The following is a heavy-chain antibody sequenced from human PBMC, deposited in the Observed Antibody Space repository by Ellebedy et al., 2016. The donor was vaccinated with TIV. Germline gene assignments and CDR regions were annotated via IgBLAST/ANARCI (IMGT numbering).Heavy chain of an antibody. CDR2: ISDSGSTI. Sequence: PGGSLRLSCAASGFTFSNHEMNWVRQAPGKGLEWVSYISDSGSTIFYADSVKGRFTISRDTSKNTLYLQMNSLKPEDTAVYYCARAGYPSSWGGFDYWGQGTLVTVSS. CDR3: ARAGYPSSWGGFDY. CDR1: GFTFSNHE. D-gene: IGHD6-13*01. V-gene: IGHV3-48*03. J-gene: IGHJ4*02.